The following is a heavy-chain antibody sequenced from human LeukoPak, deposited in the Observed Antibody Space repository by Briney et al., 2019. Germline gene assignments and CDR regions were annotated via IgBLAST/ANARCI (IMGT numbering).Heavy chain of an antibody. CDR1: GYTFTSYD. D-gene: IGHD6-13*01. J-gene: IGHJ3*02. CDR2: VNPNSGNT. V-gene: IGHV1-8*01. Sequence: GASVKVSCEASGYTFTSYDINWVRQTTGQGLEWMRWVNPNSGNTGYAQKFQGRVTMTRNTSISTAYMELSSLRSEDTAVYYCARGNSDSISWQTYAFDIWGQGTMVTVSS. CDR3: ARGNSDSISWQTYAFDI.